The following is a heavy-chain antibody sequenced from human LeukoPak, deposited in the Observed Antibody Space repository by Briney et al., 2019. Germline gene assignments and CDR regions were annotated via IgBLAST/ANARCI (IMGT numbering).Heavy chain of an antibody. CDR2: ISSSSSYI. CDR3: ARGENGSFDH. D-gene: IGHD3-10*01. Sequence: GGSLRLSCAASGFTFSDYSMNWVRQAPGKGLEWVSSISSSSSYIYYADSVKGRFTISRDNARNSLYMEMNDLIAEDTAFYYCARGENGSFDHWGQGTLVIVSS. V-gene: IGHV3-21*04. J-gene: IGHJ4*02. CDR1: GFTFSDYS.